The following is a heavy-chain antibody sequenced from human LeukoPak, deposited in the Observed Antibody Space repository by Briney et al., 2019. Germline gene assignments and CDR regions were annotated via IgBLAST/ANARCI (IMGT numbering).Heavy chain of an antibody. CDR2: ISGSGGST. CDR3: AKHIAAAGGFDY. D-gene: IGHD6-13*01. Sequence: GRSLRLSCAASGFTFSSYAMSWVRQAPGKGLEWVSAISGSGGSTYYADSVKGRFTISRDNSKNTLYLQMNSLRAEDTAVYYCAKHIAAAGGFDYWGQGTLVTVSS. J-gene: IGHJ4*02. V-gene: IGHV3-23*01. CDR1: GFTFSSYA.